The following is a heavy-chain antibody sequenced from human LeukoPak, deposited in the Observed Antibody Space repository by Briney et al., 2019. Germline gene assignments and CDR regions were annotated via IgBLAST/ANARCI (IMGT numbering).Heavy chain of an antibody. CDR2: IYYSVST. CDR3: ARRVVVVPAAPGWFDP. D-gene: IGHD2-2*01. CDR1: GGSISSGDYY. V-gene: IGHV4-30-4*08. J-gene: IGHJ5*02. Sequence: TSQTLSLTCTVSGGSISSGDYYRSWIRQPPGKGLEWLGYIYYSVSTYYHPSLKSRVTISVDTSKNQFSLKLSSVTAADTAVYYCARRVVVVPAAPGWFDPWGQGTLVTVSS.